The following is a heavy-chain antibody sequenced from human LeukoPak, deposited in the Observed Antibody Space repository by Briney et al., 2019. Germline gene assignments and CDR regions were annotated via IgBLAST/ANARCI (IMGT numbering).Heavy chain of an antibody. J-gene: IGHJ4*02. CDR1: GYTFTSYA. CDR3: ARGEKRGYYDSSGPFDY. V-gene: IGHV1-69*13. D-gene: IGHD3-22*01. CDR2: IIPIFGTA. Sequence: ASVKVSCKASGYTFTSYAISWVRQAPGQGLEWMGGIIPIFGTANYAQKFQGRVTITADESTSTAYMELSSLRSEDTAVYYCARGEKRGYYDSSGPFDYWGQGTLVTVSS.